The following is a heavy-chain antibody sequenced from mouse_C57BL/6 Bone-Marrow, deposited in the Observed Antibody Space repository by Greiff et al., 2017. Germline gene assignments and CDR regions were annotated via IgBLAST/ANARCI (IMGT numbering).Heavy chain of an antibody. Sequence: EVKLVESGGGLVKPGGSLKLSCAASGFTFSDYGMHWVRQAPEKGLEWVAYISSGSSTIYYAATVKGRFTISRDNAKNTLFLQMTSLRSEDTAMYYCARPHYGSSYYFDYWGQGTTLTVSS. J-gene: IGHJ2*01. CDR2: ISSGSSTI. D-gene: IGHD1-1*01. V-gene: IGHV5-17*01. CDR1: GFTFSDYG. CDR3: ARPHYGSSYYFDY.